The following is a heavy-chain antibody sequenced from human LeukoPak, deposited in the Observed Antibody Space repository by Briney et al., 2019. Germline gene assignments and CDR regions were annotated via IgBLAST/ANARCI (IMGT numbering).Heavy chain of an antibody. J-gene: IGHJ4*02. D-gene: IGHD2-15*01. CDR3: ARDFSTWYSIDY. CDR1: GCTLRSYG. V-gene: IGHV3-30-3*01. Sequence: GGSLTLSCAVSGCTLRSYGIHWVRQAPGKGLEGVAFISYDAAVKYYADSVRGRFTVSRDNSKNTLSLQMNSLRPEDTAVYYCARDFSTWYSIDYWGRGTLVTVSS. CDR2: ISYDAAVK.